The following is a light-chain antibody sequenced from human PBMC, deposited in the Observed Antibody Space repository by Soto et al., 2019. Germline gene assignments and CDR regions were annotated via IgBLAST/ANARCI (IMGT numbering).Light chain of an antibody. CDR3: SSYTSSSTFNYV. J-gene: IGLJ1*01. CDR1: SSDVGSYNR. V-gene: IGLV2-18*02. Sequence: QSVLTQPPSVSGSPGQSVTISCTGTSSDVGSYNRVSWYQQPPGTAPKLMIYEVTTRPSGVPDRFSGSKSGNTASLTISGLQAEDEADYYCSSYTSSSTFNYVFGTGTKLTVL. CDR2: EVT.